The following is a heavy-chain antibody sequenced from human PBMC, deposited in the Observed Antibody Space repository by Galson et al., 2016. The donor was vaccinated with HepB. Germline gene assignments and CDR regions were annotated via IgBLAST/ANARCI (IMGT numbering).Heavy chain of an antibody. J-gene: IGHJ4*02. CDR2: FCFSGGY. Sequence: ETLSLTCAVSGSSISSSDSCWGWIRQPPGKGLEWIANFCFSGGYWYNPSLKSRVTIFVDTSENQVSLKLSSVTAADSAIYYCARHTLLRGVVIWDFDFWGQGALVTVSA. D-gene: IGHD3-10*01. CDR1: GSSISSSDSC. CDR3: ARHTLLRGVVIWDFDF. V-gene: IGHV4-39*01.